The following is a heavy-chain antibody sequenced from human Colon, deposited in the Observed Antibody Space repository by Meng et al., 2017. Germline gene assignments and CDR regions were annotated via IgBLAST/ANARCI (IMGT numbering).Heavy chain of an antibody. Sequence: EWGPVLVKSSVTLSLTCTVSCDATSSNYCTLIRQAGVKGPEWIGRNYSSGNTLYNLSLKSRITISIDTSMNQFSLEMRSVTAADSAVYYCATDSGPAGWASDYWGQGTLVTVSS. J-gene: IGHJ4*02. V-gene: IGHV4-4*07. CDR1: CDATSSNY. D-gene: IGHD1-26*01. CDR2: NYSSGNT. CDR3: ATDSGPAGWASDY.